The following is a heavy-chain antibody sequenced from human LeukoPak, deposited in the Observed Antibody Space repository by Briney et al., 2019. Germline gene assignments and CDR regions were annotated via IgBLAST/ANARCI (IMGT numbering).Heavy chain of an antibody. V-gene: IGHV4-34*01. CDR3: ARAVAARRRFDY. CDR2: INHSGST. CDR1: GGSFSGYY. D-gene: IGHD6-6*01. Sequence: SETLSLTCAVYGGSFSGYYWSWIRQPPGKGLEWIGEINHSGSTNYNPSLKSRVTISVDTSKNQFSLRLSSVTAADTAVYYCARAVAARRRFDYWGQGTLVTVSS. J-gene: IGHJ4*02.